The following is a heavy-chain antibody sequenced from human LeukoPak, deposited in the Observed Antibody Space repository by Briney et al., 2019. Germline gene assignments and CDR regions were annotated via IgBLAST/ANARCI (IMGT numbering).Heavy chain of an antibody. Sequence: GGSLRLSCAASGFTFSDYWIHWVRQAPGKGLVWVSRVNTDGSITNYADSVKGRFSISRDNAKNTLYLRMSSLRAEDTAVYYCARDRGPRTGFMVREAYDYWGQGTLVTVSS. CDR2: VNTDGSIT. CDR3: ARDRGPRTGFMVREAYDY. D-gene: IGHD3-10*01. J-gene: IGHJ4*02. V-gene: IGHV3-74*01. CDR1: GFTFSDYW.